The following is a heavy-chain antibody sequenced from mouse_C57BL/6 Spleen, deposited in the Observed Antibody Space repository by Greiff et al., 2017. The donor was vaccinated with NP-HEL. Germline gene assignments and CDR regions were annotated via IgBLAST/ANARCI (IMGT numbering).Heavy chain of an antibody. D-gene: IGHD1-1*01. CDR2: IYPGDGDT. CDR3: ARWGYYGRPWYFDV. Sequence: QVQLQQSGPELVKPGASVKISCKASGYAFSSSWMNWVKQRPGMGLEWIGRIYPGDGDTNYNGKFKGKATLTADKSSSTAYMQLSSLTSEDSAVYFGARWGYYGRPWYFDVWGTGTTVTVSS. V-gene: IGHV1-82*01. J-gene: IGHJ1*03. CDR1: GYAFSSSW.